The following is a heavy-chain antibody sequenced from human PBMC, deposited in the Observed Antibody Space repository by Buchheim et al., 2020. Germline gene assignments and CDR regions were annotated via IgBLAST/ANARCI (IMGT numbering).Heavy chain of an antibody. CDR1: GGSINRGGYY. CDR2: IYYTGAT. V-gene: IGHV4-31*03. CDR3: ARDGYNNFGEYFAMDV. Sequence: QMQLQESGPGLVKPLHTLSLTCTVSGGSINRGGYYWSWIRQHSVRGLEWIGYIYYTGATYYSTSLKSRVSISVDMSKNQFSRRVNSVTAADTAVYFCARDGYNNFGEYFAMDVWGQGT. D-gene: IGHD4-11*01. J-gene: IGHJ6*02.